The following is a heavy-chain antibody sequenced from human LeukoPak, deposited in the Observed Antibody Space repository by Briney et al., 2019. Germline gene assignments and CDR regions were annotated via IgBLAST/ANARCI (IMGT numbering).Heavy chain of an antibody. CDR3: ARPREQWLGNDAFDI. CDR2: IYYSGST. Sequence: PSETLSLICTVSGGSMSNYYWTWLRQPPGKGLEWFGYIYYSGSTNYNPSLKSRVTVSVDTSKMQFSLKLSSVTAADTAVYYCARPREQWLGNDAFDIWGQGTMVTVSS. V-gene: IGHV4-59*08. D-gene: IGHD6-19*01. J-gene: IGHJ3*02. CDR1: GGSMSNYY.